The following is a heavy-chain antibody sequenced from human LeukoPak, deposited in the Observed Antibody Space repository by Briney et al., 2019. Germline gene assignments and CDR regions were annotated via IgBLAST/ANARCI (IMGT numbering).Heavy chain of an antibody. J-gene: IGHJ3*02. D-gene: IGHD6-6*01. CDR1: GFTFSSYG. CDR3: AKEGSSDAFDI. Sequence: GRSLRLSCAASGFTFSSYGMRWVRQAPGKGLEWVAVIWYDGSNKYYADSVRGRFTISRDNSKNTLYLQMNSLRAEETAVYSCAKEGSSDAFDIWGQGTMVTVSS. V-gene: IGHV3-33*06. CDR2: IWYDGSNK.